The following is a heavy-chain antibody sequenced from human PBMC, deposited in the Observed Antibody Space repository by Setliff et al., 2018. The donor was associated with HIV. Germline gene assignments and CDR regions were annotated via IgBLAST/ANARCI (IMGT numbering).Heavy chain of an antibody. J-gene: IGHJ4*02. CDR1: GYTFTSYE. V-gene: IGHV1-18*01. CDR3: ARGFYHGPDSYSQPDY. Sequence: ASVKVSCKASGYTFTSYEVTWVRQAPGQGLEWMGWISTYNGKSKYAQTVEGRVTMTTDPSTTTAYMELRTLTSDDTAVYYCARGFYHGPDSYSQPDYWGQGTLVTGSS. CDR2: ISTYNGKS. D-gene: IGHD3-10*01.